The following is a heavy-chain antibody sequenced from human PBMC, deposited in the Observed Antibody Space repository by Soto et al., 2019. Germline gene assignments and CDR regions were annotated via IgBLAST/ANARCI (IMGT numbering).Heavy chain of an antibody. CDR1: GFTFSSYA. D-gene: IGHD3-22*01. CDR3: AKSIVGARSGYYFDY. CDR2: ISGSGGST. J-gene: IGHJ4*02. Sequence: PGVSLRLSCAASGFTFSSYAMSWVRQAPGKGLEWVSAISGSGGSTYYADSVKGRFTISRDNSKNTLYLQMNSLRAEDTAVYYCAKSIVGARSGYYFDYWGEGAVVTVSS. V-gene: IGHV3-23*01.